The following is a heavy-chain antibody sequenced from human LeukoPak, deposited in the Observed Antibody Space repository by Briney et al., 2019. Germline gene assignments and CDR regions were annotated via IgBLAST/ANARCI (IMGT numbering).Heavy chain of an antibody. J-gene: IGHJ4*02. D-gene: IGHD5-12*01. V-gene: IGHV1-18*04. CDR2: ISAYNGNT. CDR3: AREAGYSGYDEGYFDY. CDR1: GYTFTSYG. Sequence: ASVKVSCKASGYTFTSYGISWVRQAPGQGLEWTGWISAYNGNTNYAQKLQGRVTMTTDTSTSTAYMELRSLRSDDTAVYYCAREAGYSGYDEGYFDYWGQGTLVTVSS.